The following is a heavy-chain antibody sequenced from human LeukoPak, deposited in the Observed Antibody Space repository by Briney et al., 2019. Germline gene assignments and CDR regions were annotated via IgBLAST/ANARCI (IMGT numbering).Heavy chain of an antibody. V-gene: IGHV3-23*01. CDR1: GFTFGSYA. Sequence: PGGSLRLSCAASGFTFGSYAMNWVRQAPGKGLEWVSTISGSGGTTYYADSVKGRFTISRDNSKNTLYMQMNSLRAEDTAVYYCATAAGADFFDYWGQGTLVTVSS. D-gene: IGHD3-3*01. CDR3: ATAAGADFFDY. CDR2: ISGSGGTT. J-gene: IGHJ4*02.